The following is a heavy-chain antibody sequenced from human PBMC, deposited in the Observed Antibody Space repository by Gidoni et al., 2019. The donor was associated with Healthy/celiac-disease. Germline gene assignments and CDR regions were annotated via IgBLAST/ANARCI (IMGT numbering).Heavy chain of an antibody. J-gene: IGHJ3*02. CDR3: ASLASSSGYYYVFAFDI. V-gene: IGHV4-39*01. D-gene: IGHD3-22*01. Sequence: QLQLQESGPGLVKPSETLSLTCTVSGGSISSSSYYWGWIRQPPGKGLEWIGSIYYSGSTYYNPSLKSRVTISVDTSKNQFSLKLSSVTAADTAVYYCASLASSSGYYYVFAFDIWGQGTMVTVSS. CDR2: IYYSGST. CDR1: GGSISSSSYY.